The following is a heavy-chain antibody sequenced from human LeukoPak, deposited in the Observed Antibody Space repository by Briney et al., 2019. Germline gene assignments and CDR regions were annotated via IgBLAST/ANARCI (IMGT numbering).Heavy chain of an antibody. CDR3: ARLNPAARRAFDI. CDR1: GYTFTSYD. Sequence: GESLKISCKASGYTFTSYDINWVRQATGQGLEWMGWMNPNSGNTGYAQKFQGRVTITRNTSISTAYMELSSLRSEDTAVYYCARLNPAARRAFDIWGQGTMVTVSS. V-gene: IGHV1-8*03. J-gene: IGHJ3*02. CDR2: MNPNSGNT. D-gene: IGHD6-6*01.